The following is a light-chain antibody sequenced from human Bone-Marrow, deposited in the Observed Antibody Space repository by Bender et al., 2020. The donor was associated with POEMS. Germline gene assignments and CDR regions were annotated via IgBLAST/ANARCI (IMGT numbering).Light chain of an antibody. J-gene: IGLJ3*02. Sequence: QSVLTQPPSVSGTSGQRVTISCSGSGSNIGGYPVNWYQQLPGTAPRLLIYTNNERPSGVPDRFSGSKSGTSASPAITGLQSDDEAIYFCVAWDASLNGWVFGGGTKLTVL. CDR1: GSNIGGYP. CDR2: TNN. V-gene: IGLV1-44*01. CDR3: VAWDASLNGWV.